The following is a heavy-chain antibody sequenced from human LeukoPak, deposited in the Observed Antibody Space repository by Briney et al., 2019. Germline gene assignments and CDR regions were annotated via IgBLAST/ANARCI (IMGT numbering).Heavy chain of an antibody. D-gene: IGHD2-15*01. CDR3: AKRGYCSGGSCYYPDDAFDI. CDR2: ISYDGSEK. J-gene: IGHJ3*02. Sequence: GGSLRLSCAVSGFTFSSYALHWVRQASGKGLEWVAVISYDGSEKYYADSVKGRFTISRDNSKNTLYLQMNSLRAEDTAVYYCAKRGYCSGGSCYYPDDAFDIWGQGTMVTVSS. V-gene: IGHV3-30*04. CDR1: GFTFSSYA.